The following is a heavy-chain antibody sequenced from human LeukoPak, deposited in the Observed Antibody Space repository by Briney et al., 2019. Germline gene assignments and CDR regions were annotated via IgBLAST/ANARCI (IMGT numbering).Heavy chain of an antibody. Sequence: PGGSLRLSCAASGFTFSDYWMHWVRQAPGKGLVWVSHINSDGSVINYADSVKGRFTISRDNAKNTLYLQMNSLRAEDTAVYYCTRSIDYWGQGTLVTVSS. J-gene: IGHJ4*02. V-gene: IGHV3-74*01. CDR2: INSDGSVI. CDR3: TRSIDY. CDR1: GFTFSDYW.